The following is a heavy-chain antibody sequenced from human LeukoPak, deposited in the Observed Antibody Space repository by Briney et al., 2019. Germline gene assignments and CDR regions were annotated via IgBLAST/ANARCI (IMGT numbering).Heavy chain of an antibody. Sequence: SETLSLTCTVSGVSISNYYWSWIRQPAGKGLEWIGRIYTSGSTKYNPSLKSRVTISVDKSKNQFSLKLSSVTAADTAVYYCARGSPRPASSNDYWGPGTLVTVSS. J-gene: IGHJ4*02. CDR1: GVSISNYY. CDR3: ARGSPRPASSNDY. V-gene: IGHV4-4*07. CDR2: IYTSGST. D-gene: IGHD6-6*01.